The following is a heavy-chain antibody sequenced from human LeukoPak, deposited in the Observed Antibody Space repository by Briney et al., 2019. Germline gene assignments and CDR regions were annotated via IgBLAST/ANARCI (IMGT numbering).Heavy chain of an antibody. V-gene: IGHV1-3*01. Sequence: ASVKVSCKASGYTFTSYAMHWVRQAPGQRLEWMGWINAGNGNTKYSQKFQGRVTITRDTSASTAYMVLSSLRSEDTAVYYCARDEARITIFGVAGYFDYWGQGTLVTVSS. J-gene: IGHJ4*02. CDR2: INAGNGNT. D-gene: IGHD3-3*01. CDR1: GYTFTSYA. CDR3: ARDEARITIFGVAGYFDY.